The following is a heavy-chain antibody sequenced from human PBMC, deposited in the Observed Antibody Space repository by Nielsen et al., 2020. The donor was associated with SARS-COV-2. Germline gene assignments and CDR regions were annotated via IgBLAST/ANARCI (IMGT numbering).Heavy chain of an antibody. J-gene: IGHJ6*02. V-gene: IGHV4-30-4*01. D-gene: IGHD6-19*01. Sequence: RQAPGKGLEWIGYIYYSGSTYYNPSLKSRVTISVDTSKNQFSLKLSSVTAADTAVYYCARDRYSSGYYYYYGMDVWGQGTTVTVSS. CDR3: ARDRYSSGYYYYYGMDV. CDR2: IYYSGST.